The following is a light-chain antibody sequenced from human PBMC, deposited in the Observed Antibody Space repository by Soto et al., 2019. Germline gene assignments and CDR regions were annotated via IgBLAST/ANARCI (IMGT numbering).Light chain of an antibody. CDR2: DAS. J-gene: IGKJ2*01. CDR3: HQYNNWPYT. CDR1: QSVSNN. V-gene: IGKV3-15*01. Sequence: EIVMTQSPATLSVSPGERATLSCRASQSVSNNLAWYQQKPGQAPRLLIYDASTRATGIPARFTASGSGTEFTLTISSLQSEDFAVYYCHQYNNWPYTFGQGTKLEIK.